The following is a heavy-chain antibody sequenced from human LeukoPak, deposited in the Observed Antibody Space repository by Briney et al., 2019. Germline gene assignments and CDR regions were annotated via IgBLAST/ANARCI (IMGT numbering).Heavy chain of an antibody. V-gene: IGHV3-23*01. Sequence: GGSLRLSCAASGFTSSSYAMSWVRQAPGKGLEWVSAISGSGGSTYYADSVKGRFTISRDNSKNTLYLQMNSLRAEDTAVYYCAKESYSSGWYAYFDYWGRGTLVTVSS. CDR3: AKESYSSGWYAYFDY. J-gene: IGHJ4*02. CDR1: GFTSSSYA. CDR2: ISGSGGST. D-gene: IGHD6-19*01.